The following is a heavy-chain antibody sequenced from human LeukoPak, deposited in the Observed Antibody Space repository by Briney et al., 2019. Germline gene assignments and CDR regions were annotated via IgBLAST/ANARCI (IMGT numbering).Heavy chain of an antibody. CDR2: IYQSGST. CDR3: ARDWVGVTDFHY. CDR1: GYSISSGYY. D-gene: IGHD1-26*01. J-gene: IGHJ4*02. Sequence: SETLSLTCTVPGYSISSGYYWGRTRRPPRKGLEWIETIYQSGSTYYNPSLQSRVTISVDTSKNQFSLKLYSVTAADTAVYYCARDWVGVTDFHYWGQGTLVTVSS. V-gene: IGHV4-38-2*02.